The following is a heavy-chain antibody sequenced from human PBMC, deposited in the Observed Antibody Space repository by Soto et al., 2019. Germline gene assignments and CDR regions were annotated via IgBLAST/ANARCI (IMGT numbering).Heavy chain of an antibody. V-gene: IGHV4-59*08. J-gene: IGHJ4*02. CDR2: IYYSGST. CDR1: GGSVSSYY. D-gene: IGHD3-10*01. Sequence: SETLSLTCTVSGGSVSSYYWSWIRQSPGKGLEWIGCIYYSGSTKYNPSLKSRVTISVDTSKNQFSLKLSSVTAADTAVYYCARLNYRSFDYWGQGTLVTVSS. CDR3: ARLNYRSFDY.